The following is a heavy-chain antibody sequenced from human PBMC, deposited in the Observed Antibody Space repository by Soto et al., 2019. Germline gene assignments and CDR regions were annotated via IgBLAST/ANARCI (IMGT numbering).Heavy chain of an antibody. CDR2: ISSSSSYI. D-gene: IGHD3-10*01. CDR1: GLTFSSYS. CDR3: ARDGYGSGSYYTFNYYYYYGMDV. V-gene: IGHV3-21*01. J-gene: IGHJ6*02. Sequence: PGGSLRLSCAASGLTFSSYSMNWVRQAPGKGLEWVSSISSSSSYIYYADSVKGRFTISRDNAKNSLYLQMNSLRAEDTAVYYCARDGYGSGSYYTFNYYYYYGMDVWGQGTTVTVSS.